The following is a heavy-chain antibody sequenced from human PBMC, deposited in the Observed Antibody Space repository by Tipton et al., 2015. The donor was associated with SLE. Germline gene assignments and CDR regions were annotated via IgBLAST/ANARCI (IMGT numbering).Heavy chain of an antibody. J-gene: IGHJ4*02. Sequence: QLVQSGAEVKKPGESLKISCKGSGYSFTSHWIGWVRQMPGKGLEWVSSITWNSGSIGYADSVKGRFTTSRDNAKNSLYLQINSLRVEDTALYYCVKDSSGYNQGLDYWGQGTLVTVSS. CDR3: VKDSSGYNQGLDY. D-gene: IGHD5-12*01. CDR1: GYSFTSHW. V-gene: IGHV3-9*01. CDR2: ITWNSGSI.